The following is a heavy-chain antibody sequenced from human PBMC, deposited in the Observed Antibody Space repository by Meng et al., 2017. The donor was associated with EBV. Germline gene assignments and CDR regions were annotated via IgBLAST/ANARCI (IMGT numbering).Heavy chain of an antibody. CDR3: ARAWGVPANWFDP. Sequence: QVQLVQSGAEVKKPXXSXKVXCKDSGYTFTGYYMHWVRQAPGQGLEWMGGIIPIFGTANYAQKFQGRVTITADESTSTAYMELSSLRSEDTAVYYCARAWGVPANWFDPWGQGTLVTVSS. CDR1: GYTFTGYY. D-gene: IGHD2-2*01. CDR2: IIPIFGTA. J-gene: IGHJ5*02. V-gene: IGHV1-69*01.